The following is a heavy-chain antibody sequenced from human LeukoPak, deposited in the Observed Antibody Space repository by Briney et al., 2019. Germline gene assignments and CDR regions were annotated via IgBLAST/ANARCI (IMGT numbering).Heavy chain of an antibody. Sequence: GGSLRLSCDASGFSFSTYAMHWVRQAPGKGLEYVSAISSDGGITYYANSLEGRFTISRDNSKNTLYLQMGSLRAEDMAVYFCARGYYDSGGYYFDYWGPGTLVTVSS. V-gene: IGHV3-64*01. CDR2: ISSDGGIT. CDR3: ARGYYDSGGYYFDY. D-gene: IGHD3-22*01. J-gene: IGHJ4*02. CDR1: GFSFSTYA.